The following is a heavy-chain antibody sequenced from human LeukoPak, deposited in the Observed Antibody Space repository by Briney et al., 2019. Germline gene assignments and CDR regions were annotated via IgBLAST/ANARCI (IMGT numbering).Heavy chain of an antibody. D-gene: IGHD6-19*01. J-gene: IGHJ4*02. CDR2: IYYSGST. Sequence: SETLSLTCTVSGGSISSYYWNWIRQPPGKGLEWIGYIYYSGSTSYNPSLKSRVTISEDTTKKQFSLKLNSLTAADTAVYYCARGDSSGWFYFDHWGQGTLVAVSS. CDR3: ARGDSSGWFYFDH. V-gene: IGHV4-59*01. CDR1: GGSISSYY.